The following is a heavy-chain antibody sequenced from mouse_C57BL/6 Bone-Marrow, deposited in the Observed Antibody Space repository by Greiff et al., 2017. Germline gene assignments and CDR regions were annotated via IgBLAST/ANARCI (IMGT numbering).Heavy chain of an antibody. CDR2: ISSGGDYI. Sequence: EVKLVESGEGLVKPGGSLKLSCAASGFTFSSYAMSWVRQTPEKRLELVAYISSGGDYIYYADTVKGRFTISSDNARNTLYLQMSSLKSEDTALYYCTLYSNYLAWFAYWGQGTLVTVSA. CDR3: TLYSNYLAWFAY. V-gene: IGHV5-9-1*02. CDR1: GFTFSSYA. J-gene: IGHJ3*01. D-gene: IGHD2-5*01.